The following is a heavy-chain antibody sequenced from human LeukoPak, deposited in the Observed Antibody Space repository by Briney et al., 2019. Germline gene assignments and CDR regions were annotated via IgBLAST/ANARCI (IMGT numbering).Heavy chain of an antibody. CDR2: ISGSGGDT. Sequence: GGSLRLSCAASGFTFRSYAIYWVRQAPGKGLEWVSGISGSGGDTYLADSVRGRFTISRDNSKNTVSLQMDSLRAEDTAVYYCAKTTDGYSSGRYPGWPIDYWGQGTLVTVSS. D-gene: IGHD6-19*01. CDR3: AKTTDGYSSGRYPGWPIDY. V-gene: IGHV3-23*01. J-gene: IGHJ4*02. CDR1: GFTFRSYA.